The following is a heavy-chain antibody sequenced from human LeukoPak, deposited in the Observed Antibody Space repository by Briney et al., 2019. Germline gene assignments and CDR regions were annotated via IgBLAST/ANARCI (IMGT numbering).Heavy chain of an antibody. CDR3: ARDRDTGGYFRETPHWYSDL. Sequence: SQTLSLTCTVSGGSITSGEHYCSWIRQPPGKGLEWIGYVAYTGSTNYNPPLSSRVTMSVDTSKNQFSLQLNSVAPEDTAVYFCARDRDTGGYFRETPHWYSDLWGRGTLVTVSS. D-gene: IGHD3-22*01. V-gene: IGHV4-30-4*01. CDR1: GGSITSGEHY. CDR2: VAYTGST. J-gene: IGHJ2*01.